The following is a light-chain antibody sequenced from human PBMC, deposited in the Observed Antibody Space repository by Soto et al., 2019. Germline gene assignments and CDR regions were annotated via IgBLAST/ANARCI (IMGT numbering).Light chain of an antibody. CDR1: QSVFSS. CDR3: QEYIQWPPGM. V-gene: IGKV3-15*01. J-gene: IGKJ1*01. Sequence: EIVMTQSPATLSVSPGERATLSCRASQSVFSSLAWYQQRPGQAPRLLIYGSATRATGIPDRVSGSGSGTEFTLTISSLQSEDFAVYYCQEYIQWPPGMFGPGTKVDIK. CDR2: GSA.